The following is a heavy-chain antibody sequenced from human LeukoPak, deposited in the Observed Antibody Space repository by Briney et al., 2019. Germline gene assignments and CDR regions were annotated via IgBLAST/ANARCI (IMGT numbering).Heavy chain of an antibody. Sequence: SDTLSLTCTVSGYSISNSDWWAWIRQSPGKGLEWIGYIYYTGSTYYNPSLKRRATMSVDTSKNQFSLKLSSMTAVDTAVYYCARKYDSGWYDYWGQGILVTVSS. D-gene: IGHD6-19*01. J-gene: IGHJ4*02. V-gene: IGHV4-28*01. CDR1: GYSISNSDW. CDR2: IYYTGST. CDR3: ARKYDSGWYDY.